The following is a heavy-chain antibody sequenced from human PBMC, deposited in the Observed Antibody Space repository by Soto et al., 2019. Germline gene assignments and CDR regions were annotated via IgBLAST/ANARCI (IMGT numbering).Heavy chain of an antibody. D-gene: IGHD3-3*01. V-gene: IGHV3-30-3*01. CDR1: GFTFSSYV. CDR3: ARVLRFSLDV. CDR2: IAYDGSNK. Sequence: GGSLRLSFAASGFTFSSYVVPWVRQAPGKGLEWVALIAYDGSNKYYADSVKGRFTISRDNSKNTLYLQMNSLRAEDTAVYYCARVLRFSLDVWGQGTTVTVSS. J-gene: IGHJ6*02.